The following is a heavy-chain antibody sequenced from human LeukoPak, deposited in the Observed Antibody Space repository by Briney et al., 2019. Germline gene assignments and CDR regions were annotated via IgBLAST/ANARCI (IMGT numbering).Heavy chain of an antibody. CDR2: ISSSSSYT. CDR3: ARVPVLGTRENFQR. Sequence: GGSLRLSCAASGFTFSDYYMSWIRQAPGKGLEWVSYISSSSSYTNYADSVKGRFTISRDNAKNSLYLQMNSLRAEDTAVYYCARVPVLGTRENFQRWGQGTMVTVSS. CDR1: GFTFSDYY. D-gene: IGHD4-23*01. J-gene: IGHJ3*01. V-gene: IGHV3-11*06.